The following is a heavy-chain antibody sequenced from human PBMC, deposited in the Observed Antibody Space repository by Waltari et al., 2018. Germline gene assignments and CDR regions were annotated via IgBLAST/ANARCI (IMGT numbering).Heavy chain of an antibody. J-gene: IGHJ4*02. CDR3: ARGKEGIFGVVMPSPFDY. CDR1: GGSFSGYY. V-gene: IGHV4-34*01. CDR2: INHSGST. Sequence: QVQLQQWGAGLLKPSETLSLTCAVYGGSFSGYYWSWIRQPPGKGLEWIGEINHSGSTNYNPSLKRRVTISVDTSKNQFSLKLSSVTAADTAVYYCARGKEGIFGVVMPSPFDYWGQGTLVTVSS. D-gene: IGHD3-3*01.